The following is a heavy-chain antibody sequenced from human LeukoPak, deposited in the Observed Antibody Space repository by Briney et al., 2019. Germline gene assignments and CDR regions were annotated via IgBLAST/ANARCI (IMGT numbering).Heavy chain of an antibody. CDR3: AKSNGVDRNGYNSDYFDY. Sequence: GGSLRLSCAASGFTFSSYAMSWVRQAPGEGLEWVSAISGSGGSTYYADSVKGRFTISRDNSKNTLYLQMNSLRAEDTAVYYCAKSNGVDRNGYNSDYFDYWGQGTLVTVSS. D-gene: IGHD5-24*01. J-gene: IGHJ4*02. CDR1: GFTFSSYA. CDR2: ISGSGGST. V-gene: IGHV3-23*01.